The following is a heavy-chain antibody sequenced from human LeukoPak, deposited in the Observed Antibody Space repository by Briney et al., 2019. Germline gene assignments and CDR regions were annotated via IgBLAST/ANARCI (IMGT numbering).Heavy chain of an antibody. D-gene: IGHD5-12*01. Sequence: ASVKVSCKASGYTFTSYGISWVRQAPGQGLEWMGWISAYSLNTNYAQNFQGRVTMTTDTSTSTAYMELRSLRSDDTAVYYCAREVPDSGYDSAYYYYYMDVWGKGTTVTISS. CDR3: AREVPDSGYDSAYYYYYMDV. V-gene: IGHV1-18*01. CDR2: ISAYSLNT. CDR1: GYTFTSYG. J-gene: IGHJ6*03.